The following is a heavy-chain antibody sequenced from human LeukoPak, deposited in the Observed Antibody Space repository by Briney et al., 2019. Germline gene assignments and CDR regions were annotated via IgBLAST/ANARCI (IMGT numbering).Heavy chain of an antibody. V-gene: IGHV3-11*05. D-gene: IGHD3-10*01. J-gene: IGHJ4*02. CDR2: ISASSRYT. CDR3: ARGGGTSPFDY. Sequence: GGSLRLSCAASGFTFSSNAMSWVRQAPGKGPEWVSYISASSRYTIYADSVKGRFTISRDNAKNSLYLQMNSLRAEDTAVYFCARGGGTSPFDYWGQGTLVTVSS. CDR1: GFTFSSNA.